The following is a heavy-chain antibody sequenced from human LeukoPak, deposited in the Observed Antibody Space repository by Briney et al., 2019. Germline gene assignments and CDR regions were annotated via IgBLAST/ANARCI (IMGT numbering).Heavy chain of an antibody. Sequence: PSETLSLTCAVSGGSISSGGYSWSWIRQPPGKGQEWIGYIYYSGSTYYNPSLKSRVTISVDTSKNQFSLKLSSVTAADTAVYYCARDSVYSGSSLDYWGQGTLVTVSS. D-gene: IGHD1-26*01. CDR2: IYYSGST. J-gene: IGHJ4*02. V-gene: IGHV4-30-4*07. CDR1: GGSISSGGYS. CDR3: ARDSVYSGSSLDY.